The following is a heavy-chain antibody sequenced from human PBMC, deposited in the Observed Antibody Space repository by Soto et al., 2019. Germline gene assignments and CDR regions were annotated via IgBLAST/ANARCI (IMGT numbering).Heavy chain of an antibody. J-gene: IGHJ4*02. V-gene: IGHV6-1*01. CDR2: TYYRSKWNN. CDR1: GDNVSSKSAA. CDR3: ATEYSTGWHY. D-gene: IGHD6-19*01. Sequence: SQTLSLTCVISGDNVSSKSAAWNWIRQSPSRGLEWLGRTYYRSKWNNDYAVSVQSRITINPDTSKNQFSLQLNSVTPEDTAVYYCATEYSTGWHYWGQGMLVTVSS.